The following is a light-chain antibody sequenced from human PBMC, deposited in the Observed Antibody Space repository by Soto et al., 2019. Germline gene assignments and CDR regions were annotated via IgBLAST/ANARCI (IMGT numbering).Light chain of an antibody. V-gene: IGLV1-44*01. CDR1: SSNIGSNT. J-gene: IGLJ3*02. CDR2: SNN. CDR3: ASWDDSLTGWV. Sequence: QSVLTQPPSASGTPGQRVTISCSGSSSNIGSNTVNWYQQLPGTAPKLLIYSNNQRPSGVPDRFTGSKSGTSASLAISGLQSEDEAAVFCASWDDSLTGWVFGGGTKLTVL.